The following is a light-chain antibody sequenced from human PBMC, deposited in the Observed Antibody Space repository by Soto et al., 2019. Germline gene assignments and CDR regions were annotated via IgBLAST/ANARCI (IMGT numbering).Light chain of an antibody. V-gene: IGKV3-20*01. CDR3: QQYGSSSTWT. J-gene: IGKJ1*01. CDR2: GAS. CDR1: QYINTR. Sequence: EIVLTQSPATLSSFPGDRVTLSCRASQYINTRLAWYQHRPGQAPRLLIYGASSRATGIPDRFSGSGSGTDFTLTISRLEPEDFAVYYCQQYGSSSTWTFGQGTKVDI.